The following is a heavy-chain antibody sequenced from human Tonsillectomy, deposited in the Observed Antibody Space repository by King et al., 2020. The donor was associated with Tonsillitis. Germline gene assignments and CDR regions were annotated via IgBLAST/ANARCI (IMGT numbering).Heavy chain of an antibody. D-gene: IGHD3-3*01. CDR1: GFTFSSYA. V-gene: IGHV3-23*04. J-gene: IGHJ3*02. CDR2: IIGSGGST. CDR3: AKDQVTIFGVVTNDAFDI. Sequence: VQLVESGGGLVQPGGSLRLSCAASGFTFSSYAMSWVRQAPGKGLEWVSAIIGSGGSTYYADSVKGRFTISSDNSKNKLYLQMNSLSAEDTAVYYCAKDQVTIFGVVTNDAFDIWGQGTMVTVSS.